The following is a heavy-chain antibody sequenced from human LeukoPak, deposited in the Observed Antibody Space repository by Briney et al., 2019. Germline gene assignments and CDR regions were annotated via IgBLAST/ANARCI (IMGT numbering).Heavy chain of an antibody. CDR3: AKPTGMIVVVTSYYFDY. V-gene: IGHV3-23*01. D-gene: IGHD3-22*01. J-gene: IGHJ4*02. CDR1: GFTFSDYY. Sequence: GGSLRLSCAASGFTFSDYYMSWIRQAPGKGLEWVSAISGSGGSTYYADSVKGRFTISRDNSKNTLYLQMNSLRAEDTAVYYCAKPTGMIVVVTSYYFDYWGQGTLVTVSS. CDR2: ISGSGGST.